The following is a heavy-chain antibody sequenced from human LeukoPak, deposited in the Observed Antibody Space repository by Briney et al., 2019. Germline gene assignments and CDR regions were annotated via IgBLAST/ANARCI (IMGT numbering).Heavy chain of an antibody. CDR2: ISGSGGRT. Sequence: GGSLRLSCAASGFTFSSYGMSWVRQAPGKGLGWVSVISGSGGRTYYADSVKGRFTISRDNSKNTLYLQMNSLRGEDTAVDNCAKECAVTTVFDYWGQGTLVTVSS. V-gene: IGHV3-23*01. CDR3: AKECAVTTVFDY. CDR1: GFTFSSYG. J-gene: IGHJ4*02. D-gene: IGHD4-17*01.